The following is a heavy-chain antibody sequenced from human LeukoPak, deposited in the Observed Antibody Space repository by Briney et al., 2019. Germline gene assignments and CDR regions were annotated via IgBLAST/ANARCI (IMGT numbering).Heavy chain of an antibody. CDR3: ARGEMGEFDH. CDR1: GYSISRAYN. D-gene: IGHD5-24*01. CDR2: ISHAGDT. V-gene: IGHV4-38-2*02. Sequence: PSETLSLTCTVSGYSISRAYNWGWVRQSPGKGLDWIASISHAGDTYYNPSLKSRVTISVDTSKNHFSLSLGSATAPDTAVYFCARGEMGEFDHWGQGTLVTVSS. J-gene: IGHJ4*02.